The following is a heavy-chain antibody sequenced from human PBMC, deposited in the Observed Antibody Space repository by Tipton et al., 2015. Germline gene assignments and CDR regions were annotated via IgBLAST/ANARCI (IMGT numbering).Heavy chain of an antibody. CDR3: ARDRYGDLDY. V-gene: IGHV3-9*01. CDR2: ISWNSGDI. Sequence: SLRLSCAASGFTFADYAMHWVRQAPGKGLEWVSSISWNSGDIVYGDSVRGRFTISRDNAKNSLYLQMSSLRAEDTAVYYCARDRYGDLDYWGQGTLVTVSS. D-gene: IGHD4-17*01. J-gene: IGHJ4*02. CDR1: GFTFADYA.